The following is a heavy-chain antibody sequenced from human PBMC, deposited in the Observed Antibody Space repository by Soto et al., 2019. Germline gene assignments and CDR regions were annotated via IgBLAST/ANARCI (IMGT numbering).Heavy chain of an antibody. V-gene: IGHV3-72*01. CDR1: GITFSDRY. D-gene: IGHD3-16*01. CDR3: TIEGAYPGPDFDY. J-gene: IGHJ4*02. Sequence: GGSLRLSCAASGITFSDRYMDWVRQAPGKGLEWVGRTKNKANSYTTEYAASVKGRFTISRDYSRDSVYLQMNSLKTDDTAVYYCTIEGAYPGPDFDYWGQGTLVTVSS. CDR2: TKNKANSYTT.